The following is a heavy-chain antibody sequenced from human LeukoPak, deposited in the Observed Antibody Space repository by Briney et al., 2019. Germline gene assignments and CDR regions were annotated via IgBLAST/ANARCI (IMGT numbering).Heavy chain of an antibody. J-gene: IGHJ4*02. CDR1: GYSFTSYW. D-gene: IGHD2-2*01. CDR3: AMVQPPRD. Sequence: GASLKISCKGSGYSFTSYWIGWVRQMPGKGLEGMGIIHPGDSDTRYRPSFQSQATISADKSISTAYLQWSSLKAADTAMYYCAMVQPPRDWGQGTLVTVSS. V-gene: IGHV5-51*01. CDR2: IHPGDSDT.